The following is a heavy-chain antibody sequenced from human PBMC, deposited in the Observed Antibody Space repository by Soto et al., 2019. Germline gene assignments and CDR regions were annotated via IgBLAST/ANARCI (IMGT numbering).Heavy chain of an antibody. D-gene: IGHD3-9*01. CDR1: GYTFTGYY. CDR3: ARGGPLLRYLGRDLGFDP. CDR2: INPNSGGT. Sequence: ASVKVSCKASGYTFTGYYMHWVRQAPGQGLEWMGWINPNSGGTNYAQKFQGWVTMTRDTSISTAYMELSRLRSDDTAVYYCARGGPLLRYLGRDLGFDPWGQGTLVTVSS. J-gene: IGHJ5*02. V-gene: IGHV1-2*04.